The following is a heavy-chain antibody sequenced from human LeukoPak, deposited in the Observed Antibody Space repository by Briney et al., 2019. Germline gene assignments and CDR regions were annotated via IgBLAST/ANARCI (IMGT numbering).Heavy chain of an antibody. J-gene: IGHJ3*02. CDR3: ARLLLDSGSYPGHDAFDI. Sequence: GESLQISCKGSGYSFTSYWIGWVRRMPGKGLEWMGIIYPGDSDTRYSPSFQGQVTISADKSISTAYLQWSSLKASDTAMYYCARLLLDSGSYPGHDAFDIWGQGTMVTVSS. CDR2: IYPGDSDT. D-gene: IGHD1-26*01. CDR1: GYSFTSYW. V-gene: IGHV5-51*01.